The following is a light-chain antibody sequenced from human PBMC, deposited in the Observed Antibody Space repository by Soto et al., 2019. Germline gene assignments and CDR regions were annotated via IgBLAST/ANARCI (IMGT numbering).Light chain of an antibody. CDR1: SSDVGGYNY. CDR3: LLSYSGAWV. J-gene: IGLJ3*02. CDR2: EVS. V-gene: IGLV2-14*01. Sequence: QSALTQPASVSGSPGQSITISCTGTSSDVGGYNYVSWYQQHPGKAPKLMIYEVSNRPSGVSNRFSGSKSGNTASLTISGLQAEDEAEYYCLLSYSGAWVFGGGTQLTVL.